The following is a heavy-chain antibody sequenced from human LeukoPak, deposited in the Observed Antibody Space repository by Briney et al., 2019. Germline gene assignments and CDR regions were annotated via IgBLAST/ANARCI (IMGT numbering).Heavy chain of an antibody. CDR1: GGSFSGYY. Sequence: PSETLSLTCAVYGGSFSGYYWSWIRQPPGKGLEWIGEINHSGSTNYNPSLKSRVTISVDTSKNQFSLKLSSVTAADTAVYYCARGPIDCPFDYWGQGTLVTVSS. V-gene: IGHV4-34*01. J-gene: IGHJ4*02. CDR3: ARGPIDCPFDY. CDR2: INHSGST. D-gene: IGHD2-21*02.